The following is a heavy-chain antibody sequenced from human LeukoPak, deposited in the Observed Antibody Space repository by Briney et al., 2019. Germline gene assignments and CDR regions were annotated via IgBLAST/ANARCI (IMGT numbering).Heavy chain of an antibody. J-gene: IGHJ4*02. CDR1: GFTFSSNW. CDR2: IKQDGSEK. V-gene: IGHV3-7*03. D-gene: IGHD3-9*01. Sequence: GGSLRVSCAASGFTFSSNWMSWVRQAPGKGLEWVAHIKQDGSEKYYVDSVKGRFTISRDNAKNSLYLQMNSLRAEDTAVYYCARRTYYDILTGHPHFDYRGQGTLVTVSS. CDR3: ARRTYYDILTGHPHFDY.